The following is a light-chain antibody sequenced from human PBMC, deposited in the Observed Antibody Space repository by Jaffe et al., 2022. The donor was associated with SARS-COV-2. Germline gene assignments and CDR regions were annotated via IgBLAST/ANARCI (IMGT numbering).Light chain of an antibody. Sequence: SYELTQPPSVSVSPGQTASITCSGDKLGNKYAFWYQQKPGQSPVLVIHQNNRRPSGIPERFSGSNSGNTATLTISGTQAMDEADYYCQAWDSNIAVVFGGGTKLTVL. CDR2: QNN. CDR1: KLGNKY. J-gene: IGLJ2*01. CDR3: QAWDSNIAVV. V-gene: IGLV3-1*01.